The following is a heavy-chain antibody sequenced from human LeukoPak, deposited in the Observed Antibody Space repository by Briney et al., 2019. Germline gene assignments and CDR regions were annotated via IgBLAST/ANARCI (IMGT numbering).Heavy chain of an antibody. D-gene: IGHD3-10*01. V-gene: IGHV3-11*06. Sequence: PGGSLRLSCAVSGFTFGDYYMTWIRQAPGKGLEWVSYISSSTTYTNYADSVKGRFTISRDNAKNSLYLQMNSLRAEDTAVYYCARVGAFSGSYTDYLGQGTLVTVSS. CDR2: ISSSTTYT. J-gene: IGHJ4*02. CDR1: GFTFGDYY. CDR3: ARVGAFSGSYTDY.